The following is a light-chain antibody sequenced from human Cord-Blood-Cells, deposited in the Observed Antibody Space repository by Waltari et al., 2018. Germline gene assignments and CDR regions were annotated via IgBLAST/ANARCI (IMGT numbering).Light chain of an antibody. CDR3: QQYNSYSQT. CDR2: DAS. Sequence: PSTLSASVGDRVTITCRASQSISSWLAWYQQKPGKAPKLLIYDASSLESGVPSRFSGSGSGTEFTLTISSLQPDDFATYYCQQYNSYSQTFGQGTKVEIK. V-gene: IGKV1-5*01. CDR1: QSISSW. J-gene: IGKJ1*01.